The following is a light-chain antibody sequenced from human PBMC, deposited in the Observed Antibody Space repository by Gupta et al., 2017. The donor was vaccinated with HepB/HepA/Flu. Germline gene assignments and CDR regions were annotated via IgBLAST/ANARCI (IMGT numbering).Light chain of an antibody. V-gene: IGLV2-8*01. CDR3: SSFAGSNKV. Sequence: SALTQPPSASGSPGQSVTISCTGTSSDVGGYSYVSWYQQHPGKAPKLMIYEVTKRPSGVPDRFSGSKSGNTASLTVSGLQAEDEAEYYCSSFAGSNKVVGGATKLNVL. CDR1: SSDVGGYSY. CDR2: EVT. J-gene: IGLJ3*02.